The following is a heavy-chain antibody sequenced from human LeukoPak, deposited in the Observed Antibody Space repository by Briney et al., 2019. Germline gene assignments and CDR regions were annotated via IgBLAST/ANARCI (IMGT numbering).Heavy chain of an antibody. D-gene: IGHD4-17*01. J-gene: IGHJ5*02. V-gene: IGHV5-51*01. CDR3: ARHVEDYGDYGGNWFDP. CDR1: GYSFTSYW. CDR2: IYPGDSDT. Sequence: GESLKISCKGSGYSFTSYWIGWVRQMPGKGLGWMGIIYPGDSDTRYSPSFQGQVTISADKSISTAYLQWSSLKASDTAMYYCARHVEDYGDYGGNWFDPWGQGTLVTVSS.